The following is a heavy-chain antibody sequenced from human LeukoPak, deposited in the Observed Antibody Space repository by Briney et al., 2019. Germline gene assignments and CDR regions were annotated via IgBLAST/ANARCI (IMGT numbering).Heavy chain of an antibody. Sequence: PGGSLRLSCAASRFTFSSYGMSWVRQAPGKGLEWVSAISGSGGSTYYADSVKGRFTISRDNSKNTLCLQMNSLRAEDTAVYYCARGPSGYHNTGGQGTLVTVSS. CDR1: RFTFSSYG. CDR2: ISGSGGST. V-gene: IGHV3-23*01. CDR3: ARGPSGYHNT. D-gene: IGHD5-12*01. J-gene: IGHJ4*02.